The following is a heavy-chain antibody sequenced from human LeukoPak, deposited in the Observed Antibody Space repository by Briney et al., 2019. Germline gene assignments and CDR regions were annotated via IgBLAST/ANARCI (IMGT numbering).Heavy chain of an antibody. J-gene: IGHJ4*02. V-gene: IGHV3-23*01. D-gene: IGHD3-10*01. CDR2: ISGSGGST. Sequence: PGGSLRLSCAASGFTFSSYGMHWVRQAPGKGLEWVSAISGSGGSTYYADSVKGRFTISRDNSKNTLYLQMNSLRAEDTAVYYCAEVTMVRGYYFDYWGQGTLVTVSS. CDR1: GFTFSSYG. CDR3: AEVTMVRGYYFDY.